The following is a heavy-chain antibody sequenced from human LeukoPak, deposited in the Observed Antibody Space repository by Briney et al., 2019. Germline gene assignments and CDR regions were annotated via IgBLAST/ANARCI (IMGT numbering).Heavy chain of an antibody. CDR3: ARTTEGYAGGPGYSYYYYMDV. D-gene: IGHD5-12*01. V-gene: IGHV4-61*08. J-gene: IGHJ6*03. CDR2: IHYSGST. Sequence: PSETLSLTCAVSGGSISSGGYSWSWIRQPPGKGLEWIGYIHYSGSTHYNPSLKSRVTISVDTSKNQVSLKLRSVTAADTAVYYCARTTEGYAGGPGYSYYYYMDVWGKGTTVTISS. CDR1: GGSISSGGYS.